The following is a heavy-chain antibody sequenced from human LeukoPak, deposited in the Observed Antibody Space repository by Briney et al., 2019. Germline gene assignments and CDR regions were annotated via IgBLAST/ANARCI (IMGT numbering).Heavy chain of an antibody. V-gene: IGHV1-18*01. CDR1: GYTFITYG. J-gene: IGHJ4*02. Sequence: GASVKVSCKASGYTFITYGITWVRQAPGQGLEWMGWISAYNGNTNYAQKLQGRVTMTTDTSTSTAYMELRSLRSDDTAVYYCARAHQLDSAMIYWGQGALVTVSS. CDR2: ISAYNGNT. D-gene: IGHD2-2*01. CDR3: ARAHQLDSAMIY.